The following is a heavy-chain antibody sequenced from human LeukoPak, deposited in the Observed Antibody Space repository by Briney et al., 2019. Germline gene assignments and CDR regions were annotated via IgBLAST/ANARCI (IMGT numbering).Heavy chain of an antibody. CDR1: GFTFSSYA. Sequence: PGGSLRLSCAASGFTFSSYAMSWVRQAPGKGLEWVSGISGSYSTYYADSVKGRFTISRDNSKNTLYLQMNTLRAEDTAVYYCAKVAVEYGQRNYYYMDVWGKGTTVTVSS. D-gene: IGHD6-19*01. J-gene: IGHJ6*03. CDR2: ISGSYST. CDR3: AKVAVEYGQRNYYYMDV. V-gene: IGHV3-23*01.